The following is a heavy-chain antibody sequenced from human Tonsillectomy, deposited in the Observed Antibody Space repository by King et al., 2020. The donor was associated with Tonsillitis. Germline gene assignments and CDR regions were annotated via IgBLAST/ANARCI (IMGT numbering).Heavy chain of an antibody. V-gene: IGHV1-46*01. CDR1: GYTFINYY. CDR2: INPSDGST. CDR3: ASGLTIFGALDY. Sequence: VQLVQSGAEVKKPGASVKVSCKASGYTFINYYMHWVRQAPGQGLEWMGIINPSDGSTTYGKKFQGRVTMTRDTSTSTVYMELGSLGSEDTAVYYCASGLTIFGALDYWGQGTLVTVSS. J-gene: IGHJ4*02. D-gene: IGHD3-3*01.